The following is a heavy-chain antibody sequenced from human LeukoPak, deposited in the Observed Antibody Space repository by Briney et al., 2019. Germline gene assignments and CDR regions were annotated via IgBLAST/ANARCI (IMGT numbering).Heavy chain of an antibody. Sequence: PSETLSLTCTVSGGSISSSSYYWGWIRQPPGEGLEWNANIDYSGSTYYNPSLKSRVAISADRSKNQFSLKLSSVTAADTAVYYCARDGDSSGWTRSDYWGQGTLVTVSS. D-gene: IGHD6-19*01. V-gene: IGHV4-39*07. J-gene: IGHJ4*02. CDR2: IDYSGST. CDR1: GGSISSSSYY. CDR3: ARDGDSSGWTRSDY.